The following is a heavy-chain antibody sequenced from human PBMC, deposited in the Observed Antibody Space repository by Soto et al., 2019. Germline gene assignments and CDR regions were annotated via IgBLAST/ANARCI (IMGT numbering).Heavy chain of an antibody. CDR2: INHSGST. Sequence: AETLSLTCTVSGGSISSYYWSWIRQPPGKGLEWIGEINHSGSTNYNPSLKSRVTISVDTSKNQFSLKLSSVTAADTAVYYCARDSGYSYGYRSRHYGRDGCGEGTTVIVSS. J-gene: IGHJ6*04. V-gene: IGHV4-34*01. CDR3: ARDSGYSYGYRSRHYGRDG. D-gene: IGHD5-18*01. CDR1: GGSISSYY.